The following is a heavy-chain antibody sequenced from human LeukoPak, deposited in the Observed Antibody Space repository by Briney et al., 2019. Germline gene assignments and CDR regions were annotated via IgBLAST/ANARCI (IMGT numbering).Heavy chain of an antibody. V-gene: IGHV3-64*01. D-gene: IGHD6-13*01. Sequence: GGSLRLSCAASGFTFSSYAMHWVRQAPGKGLEYVSAISSNGGSTYYANSVKGRFPISRDNSKNTLYLQMGSLRAEDMAVYYCASWSSSRARGDYWGQGTLVTVSS. CDR2: ISSNGGST. CDR3: ASWSSSRARGDY. CDR1: GFTFSSYA. J-gene: IGHJ4*02.